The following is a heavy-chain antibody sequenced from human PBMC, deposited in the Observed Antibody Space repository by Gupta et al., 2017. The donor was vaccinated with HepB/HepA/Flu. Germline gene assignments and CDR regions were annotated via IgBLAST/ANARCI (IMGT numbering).Heavy chain of an antibody. J-gene: IGHJ4*01. Sequence: GLEWIGEINHSGSTNYNPSLKSRVTISVDTSKNQFSLKLSSVTAADTAVFYCARTAGREYSAYRGPYYFDYWGQGTLVSVSS. V-gene: IGHV4-34*01. CDR2: INHSGST. D-gene: IGHD5-12*01. CDR3: ARTAGREYSAYRGPYYFDY.